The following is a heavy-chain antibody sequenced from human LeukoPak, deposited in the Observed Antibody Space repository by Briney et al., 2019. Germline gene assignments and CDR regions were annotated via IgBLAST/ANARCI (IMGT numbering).Heavy chain of an antibody. CDR3: ARDFVEFDY. CDR1: GFTFSSHA. CDR2: ISVTGGGT. J-gene: IGHJ4*02. Sequence: PGGSLRLSCAASGFTFSSHAMTWVRQAPGKGLEWVSGISVTGGGTYYADSVKGRFTISRDNAKNTLYLQMNSLRAEDTAVYYCARDFVEFDYWGQGTLVTVSS. V-gene: IGHV3-23*01. D-gene: IGHD6-6*01.